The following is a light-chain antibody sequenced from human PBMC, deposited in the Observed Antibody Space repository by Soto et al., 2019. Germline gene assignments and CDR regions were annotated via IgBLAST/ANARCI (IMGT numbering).Light chain of an antibody. CDR2: GAS. CDR3: QQHGSSPKT. Sequence: EIVLTQSPGTLSLSPGERATLSCRASQSVSSSYLAWYQQKPGQAPRLLIYGASSRATGIPDRFSGSRSGTDFTLTISRLEPEDFPVYYCQQHGSSPKTFGQGTKVDNK. V-gene: IGKV3-20*01. J-gene: IGKJ1*01. CDR1: QSVSSSY.